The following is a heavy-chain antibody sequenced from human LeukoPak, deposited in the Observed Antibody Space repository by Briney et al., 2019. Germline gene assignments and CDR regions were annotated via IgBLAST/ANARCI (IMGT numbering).Heavy chain of an antibody. CDR1: GFTFSSYA. J-gene: IGHJ5*02. D-gene: IGHD2-15*01. V-gene: IGHV3-30-3*01. CDR3: ARDGDCSGGSCGPWFDP. CDR2: ISYDGSNK. Sequence: GSLRLSCAASGFTFSSYATHWVRQAPGKGLEWVAVISYDGSNKYYADSVKGRFTISRDNSKNTLYLQMNSLRAEDTAVYYCARDGDCSGGSCGPWFDPWGQGTLVTVSS.